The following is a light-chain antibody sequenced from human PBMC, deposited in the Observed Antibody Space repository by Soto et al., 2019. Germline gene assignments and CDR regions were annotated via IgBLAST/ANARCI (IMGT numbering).Light chain of an antibody. Sequence: IVLTQSPGPLSLSPGERATLSCRASQSVSSSYLAWYQQKPGQAPRLLIYGASSRATGIPDRFSGSGSGTDFTLTISRLEPEDFAVYYCQQYGSSQSFGRATKVEIK. CDR2: GAS. CDR1: QSVSSSY. V-gene: IGKV3-20*01. CDR3: QQYGSSQS. J-gene: IGKJ1*01.